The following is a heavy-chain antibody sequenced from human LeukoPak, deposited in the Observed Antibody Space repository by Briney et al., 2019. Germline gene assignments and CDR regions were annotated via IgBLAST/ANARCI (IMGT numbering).Heavy chain of an antibody. V-gene: IGHV1-18*01. Sequence: ASVKVPCKASGYTFTSYGISWVRQAPGQGLEWMGWISAYNGNTNYAQKRQGRVTMTTDTSTSTAYMELRSLRSDDTAVYYCARVTYYYDGSGYRALLDMWGEGTMVTVSS. CDR1: GYTFTSYG. CDR3: ARVTYYYDGSGYRALLDM. D-gene: IGHD3-22*01. CDR2: ISAYNGNT. J-gene: IGHJ3*02.